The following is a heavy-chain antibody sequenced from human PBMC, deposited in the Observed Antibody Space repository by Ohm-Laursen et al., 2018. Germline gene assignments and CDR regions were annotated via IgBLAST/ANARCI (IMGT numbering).Heavy chain of an antibody. CDR2: IGTGGDT. CDR3: ARSGYSFGYGSQELQQIDY. V-gene: IGHV3-13*01. J-gene: IGHJ4*02. D-gene: IGHD5-18*01. Sequence: SLRLSCTASGFTFSTYDMHWVRQATGKGLEWVSAIGTGGDTYYTDSVKGRFTISKDNSKNTLFLQMNSLRAEDTAVYYCARSGYSFGYGSQELQQIDYWGQGTLVTVSS. CDR1: GFTFSTYD.